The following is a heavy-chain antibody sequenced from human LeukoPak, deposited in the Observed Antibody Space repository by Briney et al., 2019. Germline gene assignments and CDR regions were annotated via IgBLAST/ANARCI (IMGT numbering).Heavy chain of an antibody. CDR3: AKDWGYTTMVSYYFDY. V-gene: IGHV3-33*06. Sequence: GGSLRLSCAASGFTFSGYGMHWVRQAPDKGLEWVAVIWYDGNNKYYAESVKGRFTISRDNSKNTLYLQMNSLRAEDTAVYYCAKDWGYTTMVSYYFDYWGQGALVTVSS. CDR1: GFTFSGYG. J-gene: IGHJ4*02. CDR2: IWYDGNNK. D-gene: IGHD5-18*01.